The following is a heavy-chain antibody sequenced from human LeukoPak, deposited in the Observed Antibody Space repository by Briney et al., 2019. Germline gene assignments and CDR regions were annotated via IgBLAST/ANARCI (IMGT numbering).Heavy chain of an antibody. CDR1: GGSFSGFY. V-gene: IGHV4-34*01. Sequence: SETLSLTCAVYGGSFSGFYWIWIRQTSGKGLEWIGEINHSGSTNYNPSLKSRVTISVDTSKNQFSLSLRSMTAADAGMYYCAREDIAGRVTTILPYWGQGTPVTVSS. CDR3: AREDIAGRVTTILPY. D-gene: IGHD5-12*01. CDR2: INHSGST. J-gene: IGHJ4*02.